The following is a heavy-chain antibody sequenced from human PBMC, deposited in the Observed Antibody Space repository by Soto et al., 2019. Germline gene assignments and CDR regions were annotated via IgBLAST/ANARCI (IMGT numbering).Heavy chain of an antibody. V-gene: IGHV3-15*01. CDR1: GFTFSNAW. J-gene: IGHJ1*01. CDR2: IKSKTDGGTT. Sequence: EVPLVESGGGLVKPGGSLRLSCAASGFTFSNAWMSWVRQAPGKGLEWVGRIKSKTDGGTTDYAAPVKGRFTISRDDSKNTLYLQMNSLKTEDTAVYYCTKTNRKRGFQHWGQGTLVTVSS. CDR3: TKTNRKRGFQH.